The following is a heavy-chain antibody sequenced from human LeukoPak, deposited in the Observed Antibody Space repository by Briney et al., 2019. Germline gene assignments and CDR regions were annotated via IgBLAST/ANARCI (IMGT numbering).Heavy chain of an antibody. CDR2: INHSGST. D-gene: IGHD3-10*01. CDR1: GGSFSGYY. J-gene: IGHJ4*02. Sequence: SETLSLTCAVYGGSFSGYYWSWIRQPPGKGLEWIGEINHSGSTNYNPSLKSRVTISVDTSKNQFSLKLSSVTAADTAVYYCARAIRGFGGSNYFDYWGQGTLVTVSS. CDR3: ARAIRGFGGSNYFDY. V-gene: IGHV4-34*01.